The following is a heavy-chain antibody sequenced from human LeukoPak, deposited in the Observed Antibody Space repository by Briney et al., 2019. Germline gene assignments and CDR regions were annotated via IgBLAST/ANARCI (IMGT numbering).Heavy chain of an antibody. J-gene: IGHJ4*02. Sequence: PGGSLRLSCAASGFAFREYWMHWVRQAPGKGLEWVSYISISGSPIYYADSVKGRFTISRDNAKNSVYLQMNRLRDEDTAVYYCVRDLGALDYWGQGTLVTVSS. V-gene: IGHV3-48*02. CDR1: GFAFREYW. CDR2: ISISGSPI. CDR3: VRDLGALDY.